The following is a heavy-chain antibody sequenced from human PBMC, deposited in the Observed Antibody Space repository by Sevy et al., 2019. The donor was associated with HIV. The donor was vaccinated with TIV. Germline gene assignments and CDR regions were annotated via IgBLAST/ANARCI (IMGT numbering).Heavy chain of an antibody. CDR3: ARLDFWSGYPYFDY. CDR1: GGSISSSSYY. D-gene: IGHD3-3*01. CDR2: IYYGGST. Sequence: SETLSLTCTVSGGSISSSSYYWGWIRQPPGKGLEWIGSIYYGGSTYYNPSLKSRFTISVYTSKNQFSLKLSSVTAADTAVYYCARLDFWSGYPYFDYWGQGTLVTVSS. J-gene: IGHJ4*02. V-gene: IGHV4-39*01.